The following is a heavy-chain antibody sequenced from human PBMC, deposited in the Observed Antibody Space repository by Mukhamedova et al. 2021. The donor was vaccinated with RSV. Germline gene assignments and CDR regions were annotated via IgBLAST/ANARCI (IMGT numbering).Heavy chain of an antibody. V-gene: IGHV3-43*01. J-gene: IGHJ4*02. CDR3: AKEGPTPFDY. Sequence: DSVKGRFTISRDNSKNSLYLQMNSLRTEDTALYYCAKEGPTPFDYWGQGTLVTVSS.